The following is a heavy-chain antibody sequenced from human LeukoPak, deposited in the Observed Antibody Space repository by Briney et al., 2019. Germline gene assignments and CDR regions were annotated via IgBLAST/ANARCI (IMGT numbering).Heavy chain of an antibody. CDR2: IYSGGST. J-gene: IGHJ3*02. Sequence: GGSLRLSCAASGFTVSRNYMSWVRQAPGKGLEWVSVIYSGGSTYYADSVKGRFTISRDNSKNTLYLQMNSLRAEDTAVYYCARENGGYNYAFDIWGQGTMVTVSS. V-gene: IGHV3-53*01. CDR3: ARENGGYNYAFDI. D-gene: IGHD5-24*01. CDR1: GFTVSRNY.